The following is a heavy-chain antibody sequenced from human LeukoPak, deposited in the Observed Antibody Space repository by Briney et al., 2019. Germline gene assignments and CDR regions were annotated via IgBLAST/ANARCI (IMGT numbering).Heavy chain of an antibody. CDR3: ARVIGLSRIVGAPSPPGY. D-gene: IGHD1-26*01. Sequence: ASVKVSCKASGYTFTGYYMHWVRQAPGQGLEWMGRINPNSGGTNYAQKFQGRVTMTRDTSISTAYMEPSRLRSDDTAVYYCARVIGLSRIVGAPSPPGYWGQGTLVTVSS. CDR1: GYTFTGYY. CDR2: INPNSGGT. V-gene: IGHV1-2*06. J-gene: IGHJ4*02.